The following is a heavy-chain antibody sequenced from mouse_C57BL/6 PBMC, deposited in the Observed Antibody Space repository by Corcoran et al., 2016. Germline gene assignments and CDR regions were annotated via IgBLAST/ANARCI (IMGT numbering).Heavy chain of an antibody. V-gene: IGHV3-6*01. CDR3: ASELRAMDY. CDR1: GYSITSGYY. CDR2: ISYDGSN. Sequence: DVQLQESGPGLVKPSQSVSLTCSVTGYSITSGYYWNWLRQFPGNKLEWMGYISYDGSNNYNPSRKNRISSTRDTSKNQFFLKLNSVTTEDTASYYCASELRAMDYLGQGTSVTVSS. J-gene: IGHJ4*01.